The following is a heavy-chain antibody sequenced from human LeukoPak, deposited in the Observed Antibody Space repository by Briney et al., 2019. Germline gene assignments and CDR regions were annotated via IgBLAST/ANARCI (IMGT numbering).Heavy chain of an antibody. J-gene: IGHJ4*02. D-gene: IGHD2-8*02. CDR2: VSGGGFDT. CDR3: TRRAGGNLYDLDN. CDR1: GFTFSSYV. V-gene: IGHV3-23*01. Sequence: GGSLRLSCAASGFTFSSYVMSWVRQAPGKGLEWVSGVSGGGFDTYYTDSVKGRFTISRDNSKNMVYLQMNSLRAEDTAAYYCTRRAGGNLYDLDNWGQGTLVTVSS.